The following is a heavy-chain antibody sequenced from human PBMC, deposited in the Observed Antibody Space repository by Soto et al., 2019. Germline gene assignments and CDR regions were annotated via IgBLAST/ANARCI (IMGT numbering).Heavy chain of an antibody. J-gene: IGHJ4*02. V-gene: IGHV3-21*01. CDR2: ISSSSSYI. CDR1: GFTFSSYS. D-gene: IGHD3-9*01. CDR3: ARGGILTGSEFDY. Sequence: PWVSLRLSCAASGFTFSSYSMNWVRQAPGKGLEWVSSISSSSSYIYYADSVKGRFTISRDNAKNSLYLQMNSLRAEDTAVYYCARGGILTGSEFDYWGQGTLVTVSS.